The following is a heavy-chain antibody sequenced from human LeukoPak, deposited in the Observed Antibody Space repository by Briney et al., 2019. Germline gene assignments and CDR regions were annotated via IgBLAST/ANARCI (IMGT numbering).Heavy chain of an antibody. Sequence: PGGSLRLSCAASGFTFSNYWMSWVRQAAGKGLEWVANIQPDGSEKYYVDSVKGRFSISRDNVRNSLYLQMNSLRAGDTALYYCARGDFWSGDYTDAFDVWGQGTMVTVSS. CDR1: GFTFSNYW. CDR3: ARGDFWSGDYTDAFDV. D-gene: IGHD3-3*01. J-gene: IGHJ3*01. CDR2: IQPDGSEK. V-gene: IGHV3-7*04.